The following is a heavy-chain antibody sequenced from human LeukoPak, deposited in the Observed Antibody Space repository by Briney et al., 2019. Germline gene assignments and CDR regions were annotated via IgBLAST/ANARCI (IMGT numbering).Heavy chain of an antibody. V-gene: IGHV3-30*04. Sequence: GGSLRLSCAASGFSFSSYAMHWVRQAPGRGLEWVADLAPDGGREYYADSVKGRFTISRDNSKSTLYLQMNSLRAEDTAVYYCARGNYYGSGSYGLYYFDYWGQGTLVTVSS. CDR2: LAPDGGRE. D-gene: IGHD3-10*01. CDR3: ARGNYYGSGSYGLYYFDY. CDR1: GFSFSSYA. J-gene: IGHJ4*02.